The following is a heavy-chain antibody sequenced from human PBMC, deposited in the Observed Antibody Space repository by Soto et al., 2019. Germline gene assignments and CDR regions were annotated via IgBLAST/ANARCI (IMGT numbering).Heavy chain of an antibody. Sequence: EVQLVESGGGLIQPGESLRLSCAASGFTVSSNYMSWVRQAPGKGLEWVSVIYSGGSSYYADSVKGRFTISRDNSKNTLYLHMNSLRAEDTAVYYCAYSESGYSYGLRIWGQGTLVTVSS. CDR3: AYSESGYSYGLRI. CDR1: GFTVSSNY. J-gene: IGHJ4*02. V-gene: IGHV3-53*01. D-gene: IGHD5-18*01. CDR2: IYSGGSS.